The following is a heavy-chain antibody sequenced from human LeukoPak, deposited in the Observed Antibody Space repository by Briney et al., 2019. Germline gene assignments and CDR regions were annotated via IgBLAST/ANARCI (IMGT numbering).Heavy chain of an antibody. D-gene: IGHD6-19*01. V-gene: IGHV3-23*01. Sequence: GGSLRLSCAASGLTFSSYAMSWVRQAPGKGLEWVSGISGNDGRTYYVDSVKGRFTISRDNSKNTLYLQMISLRAEDTAVYYCAKAQGIAVAMNYYYYYGMDVWGQGTTVTVSS. CDR2: ISGNDGRT. CDR3: AKAQGIAVAMNYYYYYGMDV. J-gene: IGHJ6*02. CDR1: GLTFSSYA.